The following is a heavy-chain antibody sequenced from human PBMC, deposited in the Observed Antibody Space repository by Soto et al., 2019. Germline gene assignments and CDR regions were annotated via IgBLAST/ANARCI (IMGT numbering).Heavy chain of an antibody. CDR1: GYTFTTYD. Sequence: QVQLVQSGAEVKKPGASVKVSCKASGYTFTTYDISWVRQAPGQGLEWMGRISTYNGDTNYPQSLQGRLTMTTDTSXSTXYXELRSLRSDDTAVYYCARDPYNVLMVNAPNLYGMDVWGQGTTVTVSS. D-gene: IGHD2-8*01. J-gene: IGHJ6*02. CDR2: ISTYNGDT. V-gene: IGHV1-18*01. CDR3: ARDPYNVLMVNAPNLYGMDV.